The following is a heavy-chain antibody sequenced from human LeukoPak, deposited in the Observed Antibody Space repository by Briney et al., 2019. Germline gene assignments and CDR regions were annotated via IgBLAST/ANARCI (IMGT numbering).Heavy chain of an antibody. CDR2: INPNSGDN. J-gene: IGHJ4*02. V-gene: IGHV1-2*02. CDR3: ARGGGIQSCGGKTCFRGFVY. CDR1: GYTFTDYY. Sequence: ASAKVSCKASGYTFTDYYIHWVRQAPGQGLEYMGWINPNSGDNSCAQKFQGRVSMTRDTSITTLYMELTSLRSDDTAVYFCARGGGIQSCGGKTCFRGFVYWGQGTLVTVSS. D-gene: IGHD2-21*01.